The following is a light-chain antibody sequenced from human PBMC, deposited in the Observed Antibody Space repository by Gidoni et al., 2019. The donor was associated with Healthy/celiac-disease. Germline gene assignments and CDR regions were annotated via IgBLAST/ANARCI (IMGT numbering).Light chain of an antibody. CDR1: SSNIGAGYD. CDR2: GNS. V-gene: IGLV1-40*01. Sequence: QSVLTQPPSVSGAPGQRVTISCTGSSSNIGAGYDVHWYQQLPGTAPKLLLYGNSNRPSWVPDRFSGSKSGTSASLAITGLQAEDEADYYCQSYDSSLSEVFGGGTKLTVL. CDR3: QSYDSSLSEV. J-gene: IGLJ3*02.